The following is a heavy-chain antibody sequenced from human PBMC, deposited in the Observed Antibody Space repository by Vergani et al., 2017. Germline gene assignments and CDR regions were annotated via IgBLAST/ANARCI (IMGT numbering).Heavy chain of an antibody. V-gene: IGHV1-69*01. J-gene: IGHJ6*03. CDR1: GGTFSSYA. CDR3: ARGSKEVYDFWSGSYSRIQYYYIDV. D-gene: IGHD3-3*01. CDR2: IIPIFGTA. Sequence: QVQLVQSGAEVKKPGSSVKVSCKASGGTFSSYAISWVRQAPGQGLEWMGGIIPIFGTANYAQKFQGRVTITADESTSTAYMELSSLRSEDTAVYYCARGSKEVYDFWSGSYSRIQYYYIDVWGKGTTVTVSS.